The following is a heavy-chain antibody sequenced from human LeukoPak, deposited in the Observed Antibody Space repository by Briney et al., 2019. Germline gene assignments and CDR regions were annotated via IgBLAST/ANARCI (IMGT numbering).Heavy chain of an antibody. CDR3: ARGLTAFDY. V-gene: IGHV4-34*01. CDR1: GFTFSSYA. CDR2: INHSGST. J-gene: IGHJ4*02. Sequence: GSLRLSCAASGFTFSSYAMSWIRQPPGKGLEWIGEINHSGSTNYNPSLKSRVTISVDTSKNQFSLKLSSVTAADTAVYYCARGLTAFDYWGQGTLVTVSS.